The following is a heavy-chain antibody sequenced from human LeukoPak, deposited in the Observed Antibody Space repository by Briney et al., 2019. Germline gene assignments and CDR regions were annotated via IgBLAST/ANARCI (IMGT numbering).Heavy chain of an antibody. CDR2: ISSSGSII. Sequence: GGSLRLSCAASGFTFSDYYMSWIRQAPGKGLEWVSYISSSGSIIYYADSVKGRFTISRDNAKNSLNLQMNSLRAEDTAVYYCAGEYSSGWAYYMDVWGKGTTVTVSS. V-gene: IGHV3-11*04. D-gene: IGHD6-19*01. CDR1: GFTFSDYY. CDR3: AGEYSSGWAYYMDV. J-gene: IGHJ6*03.